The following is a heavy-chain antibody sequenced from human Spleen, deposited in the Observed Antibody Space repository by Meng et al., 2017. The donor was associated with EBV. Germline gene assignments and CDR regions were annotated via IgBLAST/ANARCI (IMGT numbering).Heavy chain of an antibody. J-gene: IGHJ4*02. CDR1: GGSIGRGGYY. D-gene: IGHD5-18*01. CDR2: IYYSGST. V-gene: IGHV4-30-4*01. Sequence: RLQGSGPGSWNPSQTLSLPCVVSGGSIGRGGYYCSWIRQPPGKGREWIGYIYYSGSTYYNPSLKSRVTISVDTSKNQFSLKLSSVTAADTAVYYCARTAMVRYFDYWGQGTLVTVSS. CDR3: ARTAMVRYFDY.